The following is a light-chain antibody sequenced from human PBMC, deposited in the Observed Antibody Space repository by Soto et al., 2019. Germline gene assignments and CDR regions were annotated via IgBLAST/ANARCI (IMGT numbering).Light chain of an antibody. CDR2: RAS. V-gene: IGKV3-15*01. CDR3: HQYSHWPPWT. CDR1: QSLNDN. Sequence: EIVLTQFPATLSVSPGERATLSCRASQSLNDNLAWYQQKPGQAPRLLIYRASTRATGVPGRFSASGSGTEFTLTISSLQSEDSAVYYCHQYSHWPPWTFGPGTKVDIK. J-gene: IGKJ1*01.